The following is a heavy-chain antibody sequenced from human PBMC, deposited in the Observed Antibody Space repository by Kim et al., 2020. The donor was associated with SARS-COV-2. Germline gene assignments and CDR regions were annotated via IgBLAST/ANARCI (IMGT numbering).Heavy chain of an antibody. CDR2: IYYSGST. D-gene: IGHD2-2*01. V-gene: IGHV4-31*03. J-gene: IGHJ4*02. CDR1: GGSISSGGYY. CDR3: ARGCGYCSSTSLDY. Sequence: SETLSLTCTVSGGSISSGGYYCSWIRQHPGKGLEWIGYIYYSGSTYYNPSLKSRVTISVDTSKNQFSLKLSSVTAADTAVYYCARGCGYCSSTSLDYWGQGALVTVSS.